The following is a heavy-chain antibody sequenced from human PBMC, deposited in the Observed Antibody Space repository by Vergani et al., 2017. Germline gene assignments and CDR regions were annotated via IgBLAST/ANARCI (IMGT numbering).Heavy chain of an antibody. CDR1: GYTLTELS. CDR2: FDPEDGET. Sequence: QVQLVQSGAEVKKPGASVKVSCKVSGYTLTELSMHWVRQAPGKGLEWMGGFDPEDGETIYAQKFQGRVTMTEDTSTATAYMELSSLRSEETAVYYWATSPRWFGELLSGLDVWGQGTTVTVSS. J-gene: IGHJ6*02. V-gene: IGHV1-24*01. D-gene: IGHD3-10*01. CDR3: ATSPRWFGELLSGLDV.